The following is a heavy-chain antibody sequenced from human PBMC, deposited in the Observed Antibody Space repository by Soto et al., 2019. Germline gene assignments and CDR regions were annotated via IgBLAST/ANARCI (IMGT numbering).Heavy chain of an antibody. V-gene: IGHV1-24*01. CDR2: FDPEDGET. D-gene: IGHD3-22*01. CDR1: GYTLTELS. Sequence: ALVKVSCKVSGYTLTELSMHWVRQAPGKGLEWMGGFDPEDGETIYAQKFQGRVTMTEDTSTDTAYMELSSLRSEDTAVYYCATDHHYYDRYAFDIWGQGTMVTVSS. J-gene: IGHJ3*02. CDR3: ATDHHYYDRYAFDI.